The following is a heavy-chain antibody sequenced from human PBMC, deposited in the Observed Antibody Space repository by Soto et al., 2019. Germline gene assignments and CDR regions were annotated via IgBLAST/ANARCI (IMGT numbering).Heavy chain of an antibody. CDR2: IIPIFGTA. Sequence: GASVKVSCKASGGTFSSYAISWVRQAPGQGLEWMGGIIPIFGTANYAQKFQGRVTITADESTSTAYMELSSLRSEDTAVYYCARKRNPKRFLGSDFDYWGQGTLVTVSS. J-gene: IGHJ4*02. CDR3: ARKRNPKRFLGSDFDY. CDR1: GGTFSSYA. V-gene: IGHV1-69*13. D-gene: IGHD3-3*01.